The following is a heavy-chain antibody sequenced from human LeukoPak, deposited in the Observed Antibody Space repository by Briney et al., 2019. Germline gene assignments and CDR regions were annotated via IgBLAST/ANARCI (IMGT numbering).Heavy chain of an antibody. Sequence: ASVKVSCKASGYTFTSYGISWVRQAPGQGLEWMGWISAYNGNINYAQKLQGRVTMTTDTSTSTAYMELRSLRSDDTAVYYCARGPPYGYCSSTSCYTFDYWGQGTLVTVSS. V-gene: IGHV1-18*01. J-gene: IGHJ4*02. CDR3: ARGPPYGYCSSTSCYTFDY. CDR2: ISAYNGNI. D-gene: IGHD2-2*02. CDR1: GYTFTSYG.